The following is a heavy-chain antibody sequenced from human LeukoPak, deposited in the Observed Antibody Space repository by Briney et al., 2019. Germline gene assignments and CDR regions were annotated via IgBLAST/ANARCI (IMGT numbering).Heavy chain of an antibody. D-gene: IGHD3-22*01. J-gene: IGHJ3*02. CDR1: GGSISSGGYY. V-gene: IGHV4-61*08. Sequence: PSETLSLTRTVPGGSISSGGYYWSWIRQHPGKGLEWIGYIYYSGSTNYNPSLKSRVTISVDTSKNQFSLKLSSVTAADTAVYYCARDQPYYDSSGYIRADAFDIWGQGTMVTVSS. CDR2: IYYSGST. CDR3: ARDQPYYDSSGYIRADAFDI.